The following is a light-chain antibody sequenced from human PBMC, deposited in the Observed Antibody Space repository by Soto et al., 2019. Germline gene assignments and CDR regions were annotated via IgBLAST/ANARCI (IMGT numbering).Light chain of an antibody. CDR2: DVR. J-gene: IGLJ3*02. CDR3: SSYTTSSAVV. V-gene: IGLV2-14*03. CDR1: SSDVGGFSY. Sequence: QSALTQAASVSGSPGQSIKISCTGTSSDVGGFSYVSWYRQHPGSAPKVMIYDVRNRPSGVSNRFSGSKSGNTASLTISGLQAEDEAVYYCSSYTTSSAVVFGGGTKLTVL.